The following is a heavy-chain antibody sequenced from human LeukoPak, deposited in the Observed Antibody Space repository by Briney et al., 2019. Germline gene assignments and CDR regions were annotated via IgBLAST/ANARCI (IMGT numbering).Heavy chain of an antibody. CDR1: GYTLSSYG. CDR3: ARQIYDSRGHYYDY. CDR2: ISGYNHNT. D-gene: IGHD3-22*01. V-gene: IGHV1-18*01. J-gene: IGHJ4*02. Sequence: ASVKVSCKASGYTLSSYGFSWVRQAPGQGLEWMGWISGYNHNTNYAQKLQGRLTMTTDTSASTTYVELSNLGSDDTAVYYCARQIYDSRGHYYDYWGQGTLVTVSS.